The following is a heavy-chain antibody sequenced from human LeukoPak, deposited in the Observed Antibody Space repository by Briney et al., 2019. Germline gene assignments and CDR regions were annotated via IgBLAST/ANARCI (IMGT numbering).Heavy chain of an antibody. Sequence: SVKVSCKASGGTFSSYAISWVRQAPGQGLEWMGGIIPIFGTANYAQKFQGRVTITTDESTSTAYMELSSLRSEDTAVYYCARGYYDILTGRISHFDYWGQGTLVTVSS. CDR1: GGTFSSYA. J-gene: IGHJ4*02. CDR2: IIPIFGTA. CDR3: ARGYYDILTGRISHFDY. V-gene: IGHV1-69*05. D-gene: IGHD3-9*01.